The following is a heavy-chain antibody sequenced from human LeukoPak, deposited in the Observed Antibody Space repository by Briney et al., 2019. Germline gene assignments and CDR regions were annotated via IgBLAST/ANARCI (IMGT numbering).Heavy chain of an antibody. D-gene: IGHD3-22*01. J-gene: IGHJ4*02. CDR1: GYTFTSYG. CDR2: ISAYNGNT. Sequence: ASVKVSCKASGYTFTSYGISWVRQAPGQGLEWMGWISAYNGNTNYAQKLQGRVTMTTDTSTSTAYMELRSLRSDDTAVYYCARWGYYYDSSGYYDDYWGQGTLVTVSS. V-gene: IGHV1-18*01. CDR3: ARWGYYYDSSGYYDDY.